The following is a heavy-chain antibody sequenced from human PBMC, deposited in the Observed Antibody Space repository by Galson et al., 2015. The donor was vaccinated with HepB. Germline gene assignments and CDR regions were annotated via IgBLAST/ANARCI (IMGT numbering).Heavy chain of an antibody. CDR2: TYYRSKWYN. J-gene: IGHJ4*02. CDR1: GDSVSTNIVA. CDR3: TRVRHLARGMDV. V-gene: IGHV6-1*01. Sequence: CAISGDSVSTNIVAWNWIRQSPSRGLEWPGRTYYRSKWYNDYAVSVQSRITINPDTSRNQFSLQLNSVTPEDTGVYYCTRVRHLARGMDVWGQGSLVAVSS. D-gene: IGHD3-10*01.